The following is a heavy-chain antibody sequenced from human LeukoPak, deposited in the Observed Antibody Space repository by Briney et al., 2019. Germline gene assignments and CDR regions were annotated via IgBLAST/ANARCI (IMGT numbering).Heavy chain of an antibody. CDR2: ISAYNGNT. Sequence: ASVKVSCKASGYTFTSYGISWVRQAPGQGLEWMGWISAYNGNTNYAQKLQGRVTMTTGTSTSTAYMELRSLRSDDTAVYYCARSPQSYYYYYYYGMDVWGQGTTVTVSS. J-gene: IGHJ6*02. CDR3: ARSPQSYYYYYYYGMDV. V-gene: IGHV1-18*01. CDR1: GYTFTSYG. D-gene: IGHD3-22*01.